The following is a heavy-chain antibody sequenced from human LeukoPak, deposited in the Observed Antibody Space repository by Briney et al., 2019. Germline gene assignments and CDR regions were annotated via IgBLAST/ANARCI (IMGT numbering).Heavy chain of an antibody. J-gene: IGHJ5*02. CDR3: ARGRHSSGYYFTSYNWFDP. CDR1: GYTLNSYG. Sequence: ASVTVSCKASGYTLNSYGISWVRQAAGQGLEWMGWINAYNGNTNYAQKLQGRVTMTTDTSTSKAYMELRSLRSDDTAVYYCARGRHSSGYYFTSYNWFDPWGQGTLVTVSS. CDR2: INAYNGNT. V-gene: IGHV1-18*01. D-gene: IGHD3-22*01.